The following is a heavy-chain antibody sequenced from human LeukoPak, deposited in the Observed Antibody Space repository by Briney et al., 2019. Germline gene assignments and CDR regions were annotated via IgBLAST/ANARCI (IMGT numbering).Heavy chain of an antibody. Sequence: PSETLSLTCAVSGGSISSGGYSWSWIRQPPGKGLEWIGYIYYSVNTYYSPSLKSRVTISVDTSKNQFSLKLSSVTAADTAVYYCASLYSSGWERGDYFDYWGQGTLVTVSS. J-gene: IGHJ4*02. D-gene: IGHD6-19*01. CDR2: IYYSVNT. CDR3: ASLYSSGWERGDYFDY. CDR1: GGSISSGGYS. V-gene: IGHV4-30-4*07.